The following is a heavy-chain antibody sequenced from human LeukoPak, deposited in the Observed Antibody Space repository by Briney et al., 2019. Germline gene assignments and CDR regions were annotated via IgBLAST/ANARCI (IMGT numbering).Heavy chain of an antibody. D-gene: IGHD6-19*01. J-gene: IGHJ1*01. CDR1: GGSFSGYY. CDR3: ARPRLAVAGLQYFQH. Sequence: SETLSLTCAVYGGSFSGYYWSWIRQPPGKGLEWIGEINHSGSTNYNPSLKSRVTISVDTSKNQFSLKLSSVTAADTAVYYCARPRLAVAGLQYFQHWGQGTLVTVSS. V-gene: IGHV4-34*01. CDR2: INHSGST.